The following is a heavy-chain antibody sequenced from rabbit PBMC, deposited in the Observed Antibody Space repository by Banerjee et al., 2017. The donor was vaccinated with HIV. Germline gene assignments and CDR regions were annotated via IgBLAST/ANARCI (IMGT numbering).Heavy chain of an antibody. V-gene: IGHV1S45*01. J-gene: IGHJ3*01. CDR2: IYTGSSGST. CDR1: GFDLSSYYY. CDR3: ARDIYVAGYYGQLDL. D-gene: IGHD1-1*01. Sequence: QEQLEESGGGLVKPEGSLTLTCKASGFDLSSYYYMCWVRQAPGKGLEWIGCIYTGSSGSTDYASWAKGRFTVSKASSTTVTLQMTSLTAADTATYFCARDIYVAGYYGQLDLWGQGTRSPS.